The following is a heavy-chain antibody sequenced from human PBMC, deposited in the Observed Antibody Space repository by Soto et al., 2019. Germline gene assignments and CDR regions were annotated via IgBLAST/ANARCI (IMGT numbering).Heavy chain of an antibody. D-gene: IGHD3-22*01. CDR3: ARERDSNSISLAFDI. CDR1: GGSISSGGYY. J-gene: IGHJ3*02. Sequence: QVQLQESGPGLVKPSQTLSLTCTVSGGSISSGGYYWSWIRQHPGKGLEWIADIYYSGSTFYNPSLKSRVTIAGDTSKNEFSLKLSSVTAADTAVYYCARERDSNSISLAFDIWGQGKMVTVSS. CDR2: IYYSGST. V-gene: IGHV4-31*03.